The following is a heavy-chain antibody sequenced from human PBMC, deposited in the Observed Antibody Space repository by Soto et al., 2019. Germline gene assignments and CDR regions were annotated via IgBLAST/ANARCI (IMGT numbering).Heavy chain of an antibody. J-gene: IGHJ4*02. CDR3: ARELHFYGEEQSPIDY. Sequence: PGGSLRLSCAASGFTFSTYDMHWVRQAPGKGLEWVALISSDRNNKYYANSVKGRFTISRHNSKNTLDLQMNSLRVEDTAVYYCARELHFYGEEQSPIDYRGQGTLVTVSS. CDR2: ISSDRNNK. D-gene: IGHD4-17*01. V-gene: IGHV3-33*05. CDR1: GFTFSTYD.